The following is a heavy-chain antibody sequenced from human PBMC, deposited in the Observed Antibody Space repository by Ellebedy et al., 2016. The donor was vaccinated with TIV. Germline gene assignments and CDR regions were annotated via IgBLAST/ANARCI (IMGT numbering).Heavy chain of an antibody. CDR1: GYTFTGYF. J-gene: IGHJ4*02. CDR3: ARDGPEGFDY. D-gene: IGHD1-14*01. Sequence: ASVKVSCKASGYTFTGYFMHWVRQAPGQGLEWMGMINPSGGSTRSAQKLQGRVTVTRDTSARTVYMEVSSLRSEDTAVYYCARDGPEGFDYWGQGTLVTVSS. V-gene: IGHV1-46*04. CDR2: INPSGGST.